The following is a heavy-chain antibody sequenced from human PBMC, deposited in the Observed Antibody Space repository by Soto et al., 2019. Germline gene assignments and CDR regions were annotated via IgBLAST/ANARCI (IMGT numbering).Heavy chain of an antibody. CDR3: ARGAPRGSVSRRWGFDY. J-gene: IGHJ4*02. CDR2: IIPFLGTA. D-gene: IGHD3-10*01. Sequence: QVHLVQSGAAVKKPGSSVSVSCKASGDTLSSYAFSWVRQAPGQGLEWMGGIIPFLGTANYAQKFQGRVTITADESTATAYMELSSLRSEVTAVYYCARGAPRGSVSRRWGFDYWGQGTLVTVSS. V-gene: IGHV1-69*01. CDR1: GDTLSSYA.